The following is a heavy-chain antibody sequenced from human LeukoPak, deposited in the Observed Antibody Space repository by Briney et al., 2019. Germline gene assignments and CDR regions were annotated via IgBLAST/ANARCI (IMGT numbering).Heavy chain of an antibody. CDR3: AKRTSSWNFDC. J-gene: IGHJ4*02. CDR2: ISGSGANT. Sequence: PGGSLRLSXAASGFTFSSYAMSWVCQAPGKGLEWVSGISGSGANTYYADSVKGRFTISRDNSKNTLYLQMNSLRGEDTAVYYYAKRTSSWNFDCRGQGTLVTVSS. V-gene: IGHV3-23*01. CDR1: GFTFSSYA. D-gene: IGHD6-13*01.